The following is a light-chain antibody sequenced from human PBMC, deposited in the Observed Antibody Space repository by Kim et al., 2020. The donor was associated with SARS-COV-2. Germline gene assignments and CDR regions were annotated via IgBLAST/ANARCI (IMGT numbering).Light chain of an antibody. CDR2: AAS. J-gene: IGKJ4*01. V-gene: IGKV1-9*01. CDR1: QGISSY. Sequence: SASGGDRVTLTCRASQGISSYLAWYQQKPGKAPKLLIYAASTLQSGVPSRFSGSGSGTDFTLTISSLQPEDFATYYCQQLNSYLTFGGGTKVDIK. CDR3: QQLNSYLT.